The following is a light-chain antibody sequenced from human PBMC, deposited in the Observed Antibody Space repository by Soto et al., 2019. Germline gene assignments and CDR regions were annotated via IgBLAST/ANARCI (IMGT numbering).Light chain of an antibody. CDR2: GAS. Sequence: EIVMTQSPATLSVSPGERATLSCMANQSVSSNVAWYQQRFGQAPRLLMYGASIRATSLPARFSGSGSGTEFTLTISSLQSEDFAVYYCQQYHKWPITFGQGTRLEIK. CDR3: QQYHKWPIT. J-gene: IGKJ5*01. V-gene: IGKV3-15*01. CDR1: QSVSSN.